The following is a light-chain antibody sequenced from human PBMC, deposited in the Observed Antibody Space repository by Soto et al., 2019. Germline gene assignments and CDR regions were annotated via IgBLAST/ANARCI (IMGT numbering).Light chain of an antibody. J-gene: IGKJ4*01. CDR3: QQYGSSRLT. CDR2: GAS. Sequence: EIVLTQSPGSLSLSPGETATLSCRASQSISSNKLAWYQHNPGQAPRLLIYGASSRATGIPDRFSGSGSGTDFTLTISRLEPEDFAVYYCQQYGSSRLTFGGGTKVEIK. V-gene: IGKV3-20*01. CDR1: QSISSNK.